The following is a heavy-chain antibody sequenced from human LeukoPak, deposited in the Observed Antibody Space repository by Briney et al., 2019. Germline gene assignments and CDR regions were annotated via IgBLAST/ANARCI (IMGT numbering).Heavy chain of an antibody. CDR1: GFTFDDYA. V-gene: IGHV3-9*03. J-gene: IGHJ3*02. D-gene: IGHD3-22*01. Sequence: PGRSLRLSCAASGFTFDDYAMHWVRQAPGKGLEWVSGISWNSGSIGYADSVKGRFTISRDNAKNSLYLQMNSLRAEDMALYYCAKDIYGYYDIPGGAFDIWGQGTMVTVSS. CDR3: AKDIYGYYDIPGGAFDI. CDR2: ISWNSGSI.